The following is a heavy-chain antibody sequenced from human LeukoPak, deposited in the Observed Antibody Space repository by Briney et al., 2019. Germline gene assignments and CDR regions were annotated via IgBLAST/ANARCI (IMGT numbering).Heavy chain of an antibody. CDR1: GFTFSSYE. CDR3: ARVSGENTGFDY. J-gene: IGHJ4*02. Sequence: GGSLRLSCAASGFTFSSYEMNWVRQAPGKGLEWVSYISSSGSTIYYADSVKGRFTISRDNAKNSLYLQMNSLRAEDTAVYYCARVSGENTGFDYWGQGTLVTVSS. CDR2: ISSSGSTI. V-gene: IGHV3-48*03. D-gene: IGHD5-12*01.